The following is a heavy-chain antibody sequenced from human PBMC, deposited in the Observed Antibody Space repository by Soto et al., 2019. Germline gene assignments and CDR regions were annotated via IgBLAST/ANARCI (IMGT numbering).Heavy chain of an antibody. J-gene: IGHJ6*02. CDR1: GYSFTTYG. V-gene: IGHV1-18*01. CDR3: AREGVSPYYYYGMDV. Sequence: QVHLVQSGAEVKKPGASVKVSCKASGYSFTTYGISWVRQAPGQGLEWMGWISGYNGDTNYAQNCQARVTMTTDTATSTAYMELTSLRSDDTAVYYCAREGVSPYYYYGMDVRGQGTTVTVSS. CDR2: ISGYNGDT. D-gene: IGHD3-16*01.